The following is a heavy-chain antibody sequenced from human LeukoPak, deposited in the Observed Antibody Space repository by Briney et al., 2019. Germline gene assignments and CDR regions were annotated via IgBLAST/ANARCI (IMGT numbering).Heavy chain of an antibody. J-gene: IGHJ6*04. D-gene: IGHD1-1*01. CDR1: GYSFTSYW. CDR2: IYPGDSDT. Sequence: GESLKISCKGSGYSFTSYWIGWVRQMPGKGLEWMGIIYPGDSDTRYSPSFQGQVTISADKSISTAYLQWSSLKASDTAMYYCARMDGRYSPHYYGMDVWGKGTTVTVSS. CDR3: ARMDGRYSPHYYGMDV. V-gene: IGHV5-51*01.